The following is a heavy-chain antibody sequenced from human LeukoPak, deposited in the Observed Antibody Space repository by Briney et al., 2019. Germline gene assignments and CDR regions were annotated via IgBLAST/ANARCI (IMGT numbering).Heavy chain of an antibody. V-gene: IGHV4-59*02. CDR3: ARDPPEDEWNSLDS. J-gene: IGHJ4*02. D-gene: IGHD1-7*01. Sequence: SETLSLTCTLSGGSVNGYYWNWIRQAPGKGLEWIGFIHYSGLTVYSPSLQSRVSMSVDTSRNQYSLDLSSVTAADTALYYCARDPPEDEWNSLDSWGQGILVTVSS. CDR1: GGSVNGYY. CDR2: IHYSGLT.